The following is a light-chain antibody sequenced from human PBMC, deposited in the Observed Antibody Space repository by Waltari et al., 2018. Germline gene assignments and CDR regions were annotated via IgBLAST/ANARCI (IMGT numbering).Light chain of an antibody. CDR2: EGN. J-gene: IGLJ3*02. V-gene: IGLV2-23*01. CDR3: YSYAGSGTWV. Sequence: SALTQPASVSGSHGQSITISCTGTSSDVGAYNFSSWYQQNPGKATKRMIYEGNKLPSGVSKRFSGSKAGSTASRTISGLQAEDEADYYGYSYAGSGTWVFGGGTKLTVL. CDR1: SSDVGAYNF.